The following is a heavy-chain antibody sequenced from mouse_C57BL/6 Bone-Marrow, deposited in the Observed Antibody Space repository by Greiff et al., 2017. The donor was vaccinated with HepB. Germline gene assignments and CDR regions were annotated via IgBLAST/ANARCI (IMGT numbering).Heavy chain of an antibody. CDR3: ARQLRLQAMDY. D-gene: IGHD3-2*02. CDR1: GYTFTSYW. V-gene: IGHV1-50*01. CDR2: IDPSDSYT. Sequence: VQLQQPGAELVKPGASVKLSCKASGYTFTSYWMQWVKQRPGQGLEWIGEIDPSDSYTNYNQKFKGKATLTVDTSSSTAYMQLSSLTSEDSAVYYCARQLRLQAMDYWGQGTSVTVSS. J-gene: IGHJ4*01.